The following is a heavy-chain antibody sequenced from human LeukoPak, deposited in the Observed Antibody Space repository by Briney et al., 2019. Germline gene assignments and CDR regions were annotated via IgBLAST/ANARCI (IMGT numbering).Heavy chain of an antibody. V-gene: IGHV3-23*01. J-gene: IGHJ1*01. D-gene: IGHD4/OR15-4a*01. CDR1: GGSFSGYY. Sequence: ETLSLTCAVYGGSFSGYYMSWIRQAPGKGLEWVSVISGSGGSTYYADSVKGRFTISRDNSKNTLYLQMKSLRAEDTAVYYCAKEIYGDPTGGRFQHWGQGTLVTVSS. CDR3: AKEIYGDPTGGRFQH. CDR2: ISGSGGST.